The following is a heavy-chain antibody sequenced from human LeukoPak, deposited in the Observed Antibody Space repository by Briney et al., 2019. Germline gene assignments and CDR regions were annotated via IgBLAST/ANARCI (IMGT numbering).Heavy chain of an antibody. V-gene: IGHV3-21*01. CDR3: ARENRNYYDSSGYYPENWFDP. D-gene: IGHD3-22*01. CDR2: ISSSSSYI. J-gene: IGHJ5*02. CDR1: GFTFSSYS. Sequence: GGSLRLSCAASGFTFSSYSMNWVRQAPGKGLEWASSISSSSSYIYYADSVKGRFTISRDNAKNSLYLQMNSLRAEDTAVYYCARENRNYYDSSGYYPENWFDPWGQGTLVTVSS.